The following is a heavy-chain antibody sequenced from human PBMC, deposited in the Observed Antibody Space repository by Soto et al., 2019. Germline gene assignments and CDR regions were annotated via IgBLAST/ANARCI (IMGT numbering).Heavy chain of an antibody. CDR1: GGSIGSFY. Sequence: SETLSLTCTVSGGSIGSFYWCWIRQSPGGTLEWIGYIYASRATTYNPSLESRITMSVDIPNNEFSLDLTSVTAADTAVYYCARSHSFDGSIYHYYFDFWGQGALVTVSS. CDR2: IYASRAT. V-gene: IGHV4-59*01. CDR3: ARSHSFDGSIYHYYFDF. J-gene: IGHJ4*02. D-gene: IGHD3-3*02.